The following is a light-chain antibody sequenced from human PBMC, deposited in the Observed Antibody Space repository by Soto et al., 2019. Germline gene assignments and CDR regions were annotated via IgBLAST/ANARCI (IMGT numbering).Light chain of an antibody. V-gene: IGLV2-23*01. CDR1: SSDVGSYNL. J-gene: IGLJ1*01. CDR2: EGS. Sequence: SVLTQPASVSGSPGQSITISCTGTSSDVGSYNLVSWYQQHPGKAPKLMIYEGSKRPSGVSNRFSGPKSGNAASLTLSGLQAEDETDYYCCSYAGSSTYVFGTGTRVPV. CDR3: CSYAGSSTYV.